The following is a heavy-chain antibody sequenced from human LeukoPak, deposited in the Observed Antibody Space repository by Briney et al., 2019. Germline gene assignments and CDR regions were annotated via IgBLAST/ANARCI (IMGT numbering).Heavy chain of an antibody. CDR1: GFTFSSYT. CDR3: ARGGDCGSDCYYNYYGVDV. J-gene: IGHJ6*02. V-gene: IGHV3-21*01. D-gene: IGHD2-21*02. CDR2: ISSSSRYI. Sequence: GGSLRLSCAASGFTFSSYTMNWVRQAPGKGLEWVSSISSSSRYIFYADSVKGRFTISRDNAKNSLYLQMNSLRGEDSAVYYCARGGDCGSDCYYNYYGVDVWGQGTTVTVSS.